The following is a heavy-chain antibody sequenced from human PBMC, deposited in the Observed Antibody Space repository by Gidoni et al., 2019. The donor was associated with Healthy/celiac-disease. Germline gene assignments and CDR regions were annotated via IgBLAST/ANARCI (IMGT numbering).Heavy chain of an antibody. J-gene: IGHJ6*02. D-gene: IGHD1-1*01. CDR1: GFTFDDYA. V-gene: IGHV3-9*01. Sequence: EVQLVESGGGLVQPGRSLRLSCAASGFTFDDYAMPWVRQAPGKGLEWVSGISWNSGSIGYADSVKGRFTISRDNAKNSLYLQMNSLRAEDTALYYCAKGNWNYGGMDVWGQGTTVTVSS. CDR3: AKGNWNYGGMDV. CDR2: ISWNSGSI.